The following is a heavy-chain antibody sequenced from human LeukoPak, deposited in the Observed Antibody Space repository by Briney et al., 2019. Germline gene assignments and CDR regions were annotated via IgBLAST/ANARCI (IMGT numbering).Heavy chain of an antibody. CDR3: AARGTYYDFWSGYPRSGY. J-gene: IGHJ4*02. CDR2: INSDGSST. D-gene: IGHD3-3*01. Sequence: PGGSPRLSCAAPGFTFSSYWMHWVRQAPGKGLVWVSRINSDGSSTSYADSVKGRFTISRDNAKNTLYLQMNSLRAEDTAVYYCAARGTYYDFWSGYPRSGYWGQGTLVTVSS. V-gene: IGHV3-74*01. CDR1: GFTFSSYW.